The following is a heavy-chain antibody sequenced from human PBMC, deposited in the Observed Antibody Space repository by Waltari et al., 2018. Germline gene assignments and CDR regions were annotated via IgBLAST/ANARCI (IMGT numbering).Heavy chain of an antibody. D-gene: IGHD3-3*01. CDR3: ASSPITIFGVVITPFDY. CDR2: IIPIFGTA. J-gene: IGHJ4*02. CDR1: GGTFSSYA. V-gene: IGHV1-69*01. Sequence: QVQLVQSGAEVKKPGSSVKVSCKASGGTFSSYAIGWVRQAPGQGLEWMGGIIPIFGTANYAQKFQGRVTITADESTSTAYMELSSLRSEDTAVYYCASSPITIFGVVITPFDYWGQGTLVTVSS.